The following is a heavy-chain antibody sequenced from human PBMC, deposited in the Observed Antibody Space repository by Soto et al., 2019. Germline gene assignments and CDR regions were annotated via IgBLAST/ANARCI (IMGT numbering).Heavy chain of an antibody. D-gene: IGHD1-26*01. J-gene: IGHJ4*02. CDR1: GYTFTSYG. V-gene: IGHV1-18*01. CDR2: ISAYNGNT. Sequence: QVQLVQSGAEMKKPGASVKVSCKASGYTFTSYGISWVRQAPGQGLEWVGWISAYNGNTHFAQTFQGRVTMTTDTSKTPAYMELRSLRSADTAVYYCASTPAGGSSPLGGQGTLVTVSS. CDR3: ASTPAGGSSPL.